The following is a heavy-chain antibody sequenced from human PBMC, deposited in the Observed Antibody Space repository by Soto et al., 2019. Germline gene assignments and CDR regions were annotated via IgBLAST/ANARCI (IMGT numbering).Heavy chain of an antibody. CDR1: GGTFKKYG. D-gene: IGHD1-26*01. V-gene: IGHV1-69*12. Sequence: QVQLVQSGAEVKKPGSSVRVSCRTSGGTFKKYGFSWVRQAPGQGLEWMGGIIPMYGIANYGQIFQGRLTSTADGSTNTVYMDLTSLKSEDTAVYYCAGEVGGTGFHLWGQGTQVTVSS. CDR3: AGEVGGTGFHL. J-gene: IGHJ5*02. CDR2: IIPMYGIA.